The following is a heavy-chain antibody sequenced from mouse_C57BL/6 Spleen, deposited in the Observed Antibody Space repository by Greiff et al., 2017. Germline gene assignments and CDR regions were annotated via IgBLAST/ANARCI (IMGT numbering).Heavy chain of an antibody. CDR3: ARGYGYDELYAMDY. Sequence: VKLMASGPGLVQPSQSLSITCTVSGFSLTSYGVHWVRQSPGQGLEWLGVIWSGGSTDYTAAFISRLSISKDKSKSQVFFKMNSLQADDTAIYYCARGYGYDELYAMDYWGQGTSVTVSS. CDR1: GFSLTSYG. V-gene: IGHV2-2*01. J-gene: IGHJ4*01. D-gene: IGHD2-2*01. CDR2: IWSGGST.